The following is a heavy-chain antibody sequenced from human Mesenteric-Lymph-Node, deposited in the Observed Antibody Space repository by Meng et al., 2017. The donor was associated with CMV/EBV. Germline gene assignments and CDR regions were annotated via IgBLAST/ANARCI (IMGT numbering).Heavy chain of an antibody. Sequence: SETLSLTCTVSGGSISSSSYYWGWIRQPPGKGLEWIGSIYYSGSTYYNPSLKSRVTISVDTSKNQFSLKLSSVTAADTAVYYCARASGYSGYGNYFDYWGQGTLVTVSS. D-gene: IGHD5-12*01. J-gene: IGHJ4*02. V-gene: IGHV4-39*07. CDR3: ARASGYSGYGNYFDY. CDR1: GGSISSSSYY. CDR2: IYYSGST.